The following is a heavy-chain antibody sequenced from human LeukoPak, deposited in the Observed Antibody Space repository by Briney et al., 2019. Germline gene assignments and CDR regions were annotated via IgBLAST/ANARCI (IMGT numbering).Heavy chain of an antibody. CDR1: GFTFSSYS. CDR2: ISGSIGTI. Sequence: GGSLRLSCAASGFTFSSYSMNWVRPGPGKGLEWVSYISGSIGTIYYADSVKGRFTISRDNAKNSLYLQMNSLRAEDTAVYYCARDQPPATGMDVWGQGTTVTVSS. CDR3: ARDQPPATGMDV. J-gene: IGHJ6*02. V-gene: IGHV3-48*01. D-gene: IGHD2-2*01.